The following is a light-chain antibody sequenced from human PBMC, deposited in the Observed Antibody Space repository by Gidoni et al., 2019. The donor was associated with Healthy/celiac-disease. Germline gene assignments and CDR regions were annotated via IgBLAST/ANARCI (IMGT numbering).Light chain of an antibody. V-gene: IGKV1-8*01. Sequence: IPMTQSPSSFSASTGDRVTITCRASQGISSYLAWYQQKPGKAPKLLIYAASTLESGVPSRFSGSGSGTDFTLTISCLQSEDFATYYCQQYYSYPQTFGQGTKVEIK. J-gene: IGKJ1*01. CDR1: QGISSY. CDR3: QQYYSYPQT. CDR2: AAS.